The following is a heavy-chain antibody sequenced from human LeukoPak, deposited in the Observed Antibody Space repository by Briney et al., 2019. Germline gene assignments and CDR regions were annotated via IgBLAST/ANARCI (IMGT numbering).Heavy chain of an antibody. CDR2: IFYTGST. Sequence: PSETLSLTCTVSGGSISTYYWSWIRQPPGKGLEWIGHIFYTGSTYYSPSLKSRVTISVDTSKDQFSLKLSSVTAADTAVYYCARYDSGGWYRLFDHWGQGALVTVSS. CDR1: GGSISTYY. J-gene: IGHJ4*02. CDR3: ARYDSGGWYRLFDH. D-gene: IGHD6-19*01. V-gene: IGHV4-59*01.